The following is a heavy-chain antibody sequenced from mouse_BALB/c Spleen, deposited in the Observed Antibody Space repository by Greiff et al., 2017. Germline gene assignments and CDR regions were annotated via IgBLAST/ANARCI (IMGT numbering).Heavy chain of an antibody. V-gene: IGHV1-87*01. CDR3: ASVDGAWFAY. CDR1: GYTFTSYW. Sequence: VQLQESGAELARPGASVKLSCKASGYTFTSYWMQWVKQRPGQGLEWIGAIYPGDGDTRYTQKFKGKATLTADKSSSTAYMQLSSLASEDSAVYYCASVDGAWFAYWGQGTLVTVSA. J-gene: IGHJ3*01. CDR2: IYPGDGDT.